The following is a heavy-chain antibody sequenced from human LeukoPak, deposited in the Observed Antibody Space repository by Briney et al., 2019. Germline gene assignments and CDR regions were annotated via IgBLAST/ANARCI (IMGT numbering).Heavy chain of an antibody. Sequence: GGSLRLSCAASGFTFSNFWMSWVRQAPGKGLEWVASIKQDASEKYYVDSVKGRFSISRDNAKNSLYLQMNSLRAEDTAVYYCARDSSSWYSYWGRGTLVTVSS. CDR1: GFTFSNFW. CDR2: IKQDASEK. CDR3: ARDSSSWYSY. J-gene: IGHJ4*02. D-gene: IGHD6-13*01. V-gene: IGHV3-7*01.